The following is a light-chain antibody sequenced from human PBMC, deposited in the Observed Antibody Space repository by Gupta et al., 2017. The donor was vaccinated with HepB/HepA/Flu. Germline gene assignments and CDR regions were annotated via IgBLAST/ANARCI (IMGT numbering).Light chain of an antibody. J-gene: IGKJ5*01. CDR3: MQTLRTPIT. CDR1: RSLLSSNGYNY. V-gene: IGKV2-28*01. CDR2: MGS. Sequence: LMTQSPLSLPVTPGEPASISCRSSRSLLSSNGYNYLEWYLQKPGQSPQLLIYMGSTRASGVPDRFSGSGSGSDFTLKISRVEAEDIGVYYCMQTLRTPITFGQGTRLEIK.